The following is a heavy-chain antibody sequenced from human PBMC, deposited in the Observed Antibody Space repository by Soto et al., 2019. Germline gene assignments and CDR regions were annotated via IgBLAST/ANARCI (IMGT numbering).Heavy chain of an antibody. CDR3: ASTPRGTAMDWSSDYYYYGMDV. Sequence: EVQLVETGGGLIQPGGSLRLSCAASGFTVSSNYMSWVRQAPGKGLEWVSVIYSGGSTYYADSVKGRFTISSDNSKNTLYLQMNSLRAEDTAVYYCASTPRGTAMDWSSDYYYYGMDVLGPGATGNGSS. J-gene: IGHJ6*02. D-gene: IGHD5-18*01. CDR1: GFTVSSNY. V-gene: IGHV3-53*02. CDR2: IYSGGST.